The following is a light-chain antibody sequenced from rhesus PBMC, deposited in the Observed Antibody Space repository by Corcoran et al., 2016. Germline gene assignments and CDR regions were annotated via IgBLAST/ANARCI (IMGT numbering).Light chain of an antibody. V-gene: IGLV2S9*01. CDR2: DVS. Sequence: QSALTQPPSVSKSLGQTVIISCTGTSSDIGGYTGVTWYQQHPGTAPRLLIKDVSRRPSGVSDRFSGSKSGNAASLTISGLQAEDEADYYCCSYRTGNTYIFGSGTRLTVL. CDR1: SSDIGGYTG. CDR3: CSYRTGNTYI. J-gene: IGLJ1*01.